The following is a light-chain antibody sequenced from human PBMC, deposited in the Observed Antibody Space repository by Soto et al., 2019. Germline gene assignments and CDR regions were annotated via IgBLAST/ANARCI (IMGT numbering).Light chain of an antibody. CDR1: QGIRNS. Sequence: DIQMTQSPSSLSASVGDRVTITCRANQGIRNSLAWYQQKQGKVPQLLIYAASTLPSGVPSRFSGSGSGTDFTLTISSLQHEDVATYYCQNSHSAPYTFGPGTKVDIK. V-gene: IGKV1-27*01. CDR3: QNSHSAPYT. CDR2: AAS. J-gene: IGKJ3*01.